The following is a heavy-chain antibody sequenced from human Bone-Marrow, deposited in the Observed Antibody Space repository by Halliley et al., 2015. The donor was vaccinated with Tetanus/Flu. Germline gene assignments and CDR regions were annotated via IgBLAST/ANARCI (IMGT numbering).Heavy chain of an antibody. Sequence: TLSLTCAVYGGSFGDSGYYWNWYRQPPGKGLEWIGEIIPYGNINYNQSLQSRVTISVDTSKNQFSLKLSSVSAADTAVYYCARGHRVSNGWGTYYNYGMDAWGQGTAVSVSS. CDR2: IIPYGNI. CDR3: ARGHRVSNGWGTYYNYGMDA. V-gene: IGHV4-34*01. J-gene: IGHJ6*02. CDR1: GGSFGDSGYY. D-gene: IGHD6-19*01.